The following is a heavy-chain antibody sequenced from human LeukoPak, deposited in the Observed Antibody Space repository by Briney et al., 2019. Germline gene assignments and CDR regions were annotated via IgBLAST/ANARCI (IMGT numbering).Heavy chain of an antibody. CDR2: KSYDGSNK. J-gene: IGHJ4*02. CDR3: AKEGDYYDSSGYLDY. CDR1: GFTFSSYG. V-gene: IGHV3-30*18. D-gene: IGHD3-22*01. Sequence: GGSLRLSCAASGFTFSSYGMHWVRQAPGKGLEWVAVKSYDGSNKYYADSVKGRFTIFRDNSKNTLYLQMNSLRAEDTAVYYCAKEGDYYDSSGYLDYWGQGTLVTVSS.